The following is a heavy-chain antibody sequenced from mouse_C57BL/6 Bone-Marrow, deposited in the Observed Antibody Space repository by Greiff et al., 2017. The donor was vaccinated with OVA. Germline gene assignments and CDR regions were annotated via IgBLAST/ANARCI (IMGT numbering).Heavy chain of an antibody. D-gene: IGHD1-1*01. CDR3: YYYGRWDY. CDR2: IYPGDGDT. Sequence: QVQLKQSGPELVKPGASVKISCKASGYAFSSSWMNWVKQRPGKGLEWIGRIYPGDGDTNYNRKFKGKATLTADKSSSTAYMQLSSLTSEDSAVYFCYYYGRWDYWGQGTTLTVSS. J-gene: IGHJ2*01. V-gene: IGHV1-82*01. CDR1: GYAFSSSW.